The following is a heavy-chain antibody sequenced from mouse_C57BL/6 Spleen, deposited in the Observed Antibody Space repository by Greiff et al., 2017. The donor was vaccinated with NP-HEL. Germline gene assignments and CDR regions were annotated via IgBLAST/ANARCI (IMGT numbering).Heavy chain of an antibody. Sequence: EVKLVESGPGMVKPSQSLSLTCTVTGYSITSGYDWHWIRHFPGNKLEWMGYISYSGSTNYNPSLKSRISITHDTSKNHFFLKLNSVTTEDTATYFCARDGSNGSSPAWFAYWGQGTLVTVSA. CDR3: ARDGSNGSSPAWFAY. CDR1: GYSITSGYD. J-gene: IGHJ3*01. V-gene: IGHV3-1*01. D-gene: IGHD1-1*01. CDR2: ISYSGST.